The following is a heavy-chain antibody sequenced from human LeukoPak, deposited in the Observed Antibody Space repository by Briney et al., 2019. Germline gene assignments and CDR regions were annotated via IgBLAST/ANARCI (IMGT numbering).Heavy chain of an antibody. D-gene: IGHD6-13*01. Sequence: KSSETLSLTCTVSGGSISSSSYYWGWIRQPPGKGLEWIGSIYYSGSTNYNPSLKSRVTISLDTSKNQFSLKLTSVTAADTAVYYCARNNEGSTWYWKFFDYWGQGTLVTVAS. CDR2: IYYSGST. V-gene: IGHV4-39*07. CDR1: GGSISSSSYY. CDR3: ARNNEGSTWYWKFFDY. J-gene: IGHJ4*02.